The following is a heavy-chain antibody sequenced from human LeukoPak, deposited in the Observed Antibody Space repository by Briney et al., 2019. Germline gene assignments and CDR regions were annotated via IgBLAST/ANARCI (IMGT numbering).Heavy chain of an antibody. CDR3: ARHYYGSGSFQPYYGMDV. D-gene: IGHD3-10*01. CDR2: MNPNSGNT. CDR1: GYTFTSYD. Sequence: ASVKVSCKASGYTFTSYDINWVRQATGQGLEWMGWMNPNSGNTGYAQKFQGRVTMTRNTSIGTAYMELSSLRSEDTAVYYCARHYYGSGSFQPYYGMDVWGQGTTVTVSS. J-gene: IGHJ6*02. V-gene: IGHV1-8*01.